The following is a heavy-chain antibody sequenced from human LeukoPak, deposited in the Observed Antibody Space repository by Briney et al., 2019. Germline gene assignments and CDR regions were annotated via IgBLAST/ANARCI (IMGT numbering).Heavy chain of an antibody. Sequence: ASVKVSCKASGYTFTGYYMHWVRQAPGQGLEWMGWINPNSGGTNYAQKFQGRVTMTRDTSISTAYMELSRLRSDDTAVYYCARAEYSSSSSDEYFQHWGQGTLVTVSS. CDR3: ARAEYSSSSSDEYFQH. J-gene: IGHJ1*01. CDR2: INPNSGGT. V-gene: IGHV1-2*02. CDR1: GYTFTGYY. D-gene: IGHD6-6*01.